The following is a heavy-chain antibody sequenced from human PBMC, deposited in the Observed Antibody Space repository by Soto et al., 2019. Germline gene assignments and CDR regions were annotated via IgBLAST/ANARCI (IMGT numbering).Heavy chain of an antibody. V-gene: IGHV3-23*01. D-gene: IGHD3-3*01. CDR1: GFTFSSYA. Sequence: EVQLLESGGGLVQPGGSLRLSCAASGFTFSSYAMSWVRQAPGKGLEWVSAISGSGGSTYYADSVKGRFTISRDNSKNTRYLQMNSLRAEDTAVYYCAKRPAGYYTLAWFDPWGQGTLVTVSS. CDR2: ISGSGGST. J-gene: IGHJ5*02. CDR3: AKRPAGYYTLAWFDP.